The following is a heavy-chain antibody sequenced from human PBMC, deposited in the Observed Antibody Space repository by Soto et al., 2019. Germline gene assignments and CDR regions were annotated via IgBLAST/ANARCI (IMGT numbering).Heavy chain of an antibody. J-gene: IGHJ6*02. CDR3: ARFYYDSSGYLPSPYYYYYGMDV. CDR1: GFTFSGYA. D-gene: IGHD3-22*01. CDR2: IKQDGSEK. Sequence: GGSLRLSCAASGFTFSGYAMHWVRQAPGKGLEWVANIKQDGSEKYYVDSVKGRFTISRDNAKNSLYLQMNSLRAEDTAVYYCARFYYDSSGYLPSPYYYYYGMDVWGQGTTVTVSS. V-gene: IGHV3-7*01.